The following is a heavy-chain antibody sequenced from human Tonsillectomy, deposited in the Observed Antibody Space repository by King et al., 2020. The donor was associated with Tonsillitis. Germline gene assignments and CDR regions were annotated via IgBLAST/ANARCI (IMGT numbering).Heavy chain of an antibody. CDR3: AGARSRNSAFFWRGYSGWFDP. D-gene: IGHD3-3*01. CDR1: GGSISSGGYS. Sequence: QLQESGSGLVKPSQTLSLTCAVSGGSISSGGYSWGWIRQPPGKGLEWIGYIYHSGSTYYNPSLKSRDAISVDRPQNQLSLKLSSVTAADTAVYYCAGARSRNSAFFWRGYSGWFDPWGQGTLVTVSS. CDR2: IYHSGST. V-gene: IGHV4-30-2*01. J-gene: IGHJ5*02.